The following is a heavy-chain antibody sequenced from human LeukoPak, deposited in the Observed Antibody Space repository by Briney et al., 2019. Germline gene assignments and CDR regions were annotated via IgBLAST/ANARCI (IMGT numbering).Heavy chain of an antibody. CDR3: AKPGGDGYNYYFDY. CDR1: GFTFSNYA. J-gene: IGHJ4*02. Sequence: GGSLRLSCAASGFTFSNYAMHWVRQAPGKGLEWVAVISYDGTDKYYADSVKGRFTISRDNSKDTLYLQMNSLRAEDTAVYYCAKPGGDGYNYYFDYWGQGTLVTVSS. CDR2: ISYDGTDK. D-gene: IGHD5-24*01. V-gene: IGHV3-30*04.